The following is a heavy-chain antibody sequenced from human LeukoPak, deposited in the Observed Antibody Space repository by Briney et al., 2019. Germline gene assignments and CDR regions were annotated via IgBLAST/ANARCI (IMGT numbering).Heavy chain of an antibody. D-gene: IGHD2-15*01. J-gene: IGHJ4*02. CDR1: GFTFSSYW. CDR2: ITQDGSEK. CDR3: ARRYCSGGSCYSNGASYFDY. V-gene: IGHV3-7*01. Sequence: GGSLRLSCAASGFTFSSYWMSWVRQAPGKGLEWVANITQDGSEKYYVDSVKGRFAISRDNAKNSLYLQMNSLRAEDTAVYYCARRYCSGGSCYSNGASYFDYWGQGTLVTVSS.